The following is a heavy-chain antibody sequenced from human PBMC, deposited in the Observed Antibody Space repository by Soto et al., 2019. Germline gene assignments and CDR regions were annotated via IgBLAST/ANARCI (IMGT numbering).Heavy chain of an antibody. D-gene: IGHD3-3*01. CDR3: ASGGGLLRYYYGMDV. V-gene: IGHV4-39*01. Sequence: SETLSLTCTVSGGSISSSSYYWGWIRQPPGKGLEWIGSIYYSGSTYYNPSLKSRVTISVDTSKNQFSLKLSSVTAADTAVYYCASGGGLLRYYYGMDVWGQGTTVTVSS. J-gene: IGHJ6*02. CDR1: GGSISSSSYY. CDR2: IYYSGST.